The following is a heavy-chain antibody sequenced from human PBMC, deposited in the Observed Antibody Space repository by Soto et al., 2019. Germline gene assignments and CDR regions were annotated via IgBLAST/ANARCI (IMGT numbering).Heavy chain of an antibody. CDR2: INHSGST. CDR3: ARGLGDCSGGSCGYFDY. Sequence: SETLSLTCAVYGGSFSGYYWSWIRQPPGKGLEWIGEINHSGSTNYNPSLKSRVTISVDTSKNQFSLKLSSVTAADTAVYYCARGLGDCSGGSCGYFDYWGQGTLVTVSS. D-gene: IGHD2-15*01. V-gene: IGHV4-34*01. J-gene: IGHJ4*02. CDR1: GGSFSGYY.